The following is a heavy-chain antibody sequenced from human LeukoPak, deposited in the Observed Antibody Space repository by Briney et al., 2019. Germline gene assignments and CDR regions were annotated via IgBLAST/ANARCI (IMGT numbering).Heavy chain of an antibody. CDR1: GSNFSSHW. D-gene: IGHD6-13*01. CDR3: TRGGQLGSLDY. J-gene: IGHJ4*02. Sequence: GGSLRPSCAASGSNFSSHWMTWVRQAPGKGLEWLANIKQDGSEKYYVDSVKGRFTISRDNTKSSLILQMNGLRADDTALYYCTRGGQLGSLDYWGQGTLVTVSS. CDR2: IKQDGSEK. V-gene: IGHV3-7*01.